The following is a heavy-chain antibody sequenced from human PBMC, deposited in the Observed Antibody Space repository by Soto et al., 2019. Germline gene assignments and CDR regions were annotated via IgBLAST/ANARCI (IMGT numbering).Heavy chain of an antibody. CDR1: GFTFSSYA. D-gene: IGHD6-13*01. Sequence: GGSLRLSCAASGFTFSSYAMHWVRQAPGKGLEWVAVIAYDGRNKYYADSVKGRFTISRDNSKNTLYLQMNSLRIEDTAVYYCARVHSSSYHYFDYRGQGSSVIVSS. V-gene: IGHV3-30*04. CDR2: IAYDGRNK. J-gene: IGHJ4*02. CDR3: ARVHSSSYHYFDY.